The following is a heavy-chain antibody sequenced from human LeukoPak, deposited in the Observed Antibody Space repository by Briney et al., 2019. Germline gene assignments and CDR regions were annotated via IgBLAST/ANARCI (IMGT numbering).Heavy chain of an antibody. J-gene: IGHJ4*02. V-gene: IGHV4-31*03. CDR2: IYYSGST. CDR3: ARGLSLPDIVVVPAAIQKPYGFDY. CDR1: GGSISSGGYY. Sequence: SETLSLTCTVSGGSISSGGYYWSWLRQHPGTGPEWIGYIYYSGSTYYNPSLKSRVTISVDTSKNQFSLKLSSVTAADTAVYYCARGLSLPDIVVVPAAIQKPYGFDYWGQGTLVTVSS. D-gene: IGHD2-2*02.